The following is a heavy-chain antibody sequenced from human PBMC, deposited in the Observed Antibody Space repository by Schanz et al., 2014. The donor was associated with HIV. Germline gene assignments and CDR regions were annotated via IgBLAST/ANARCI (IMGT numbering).Heavy chain of an antibody. CDR3: AKDLLTTTSWYGGIDY. D-gene: IGHD6-13*01. V-gene: IGHV3-23*01. CDR2: ISGSGGST. J-gene: IGHJ4*02. CDR1: GFTFSSYA. Sequence: EEQMLESGGGLVQPGGSLRLSCAASGFTFSSYAMSWVRQAPGKGLEWVSAISGSGGSTYYAASVKGRFTISRDDSRTTLVLQMNSLRVEDTAIYYCAKDLLTTTSWYGGIDYWGQGTLVTVSS.